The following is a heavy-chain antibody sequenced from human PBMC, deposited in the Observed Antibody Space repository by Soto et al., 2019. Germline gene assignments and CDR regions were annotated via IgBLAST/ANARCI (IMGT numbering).Heavy chain of an antibody. D-gene: IGHD2-2*01. Sequence: GGSLRLSCAASGFTFSDYYMSWIRQAPGKGLEWVSYISNTSDYTNYADSVKGRFTISRDNAKTSLYLQLNSLRAEDTAVYYCARSRPYCSSTTCCGYYYGMDVWGQGTTVTVSS. V-gene: IGHV3-11*06. J-gene: IGHJ6*02. CDR1: GFTFSDYY. CDR3: ARSRPYCSSTTCCGYYYGMDV. CDR2: ISNTSDYT.